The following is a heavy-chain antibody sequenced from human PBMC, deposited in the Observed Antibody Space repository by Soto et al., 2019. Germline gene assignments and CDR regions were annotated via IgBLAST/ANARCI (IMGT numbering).Heavy chain of an antibody. CDR1: GFTFDDYA. CDR3: AKDMDYDFWSGSLIGY. D-gene: IGHD3-3*01. Sequence: EVQLVESGGGLVQPGRSLRLSCAASGFTFDDYAMHWVRQAPGKGLEWVSGISWNSGSIGDADSVKGRFTISRDNAKNSLYLQMNSLRAEDTALYYCAKDMDYDFWSGSLIGYWGQGTLVTVSS. J-gene: IGHJ4*02. V-gene: IGHV3-9*01. CDR2: ISWNSGSI.